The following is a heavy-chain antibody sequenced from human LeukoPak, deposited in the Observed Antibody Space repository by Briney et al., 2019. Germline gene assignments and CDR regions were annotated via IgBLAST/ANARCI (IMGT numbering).Heavy chain of an antibody. D-gene: IGHD3-22*01. Sequence: SETLSLTCTVSGGSISSYYWSWLRQHPGKGLEWIGYVYYSGSTYYNPSLKSRVTISVDTSENQFSLNLSSVTAADTAVYYCAREKTAYYYDSSGFSEGAFDIWGQGTMVTVSS. J-gene: IGHJ3*02. CDR2: VYYSGST. CDR1: GGSISSYY. V-gene: IGHV4-59*06. CDR3: AREKTAYYYDSSGFSEGAFDI.